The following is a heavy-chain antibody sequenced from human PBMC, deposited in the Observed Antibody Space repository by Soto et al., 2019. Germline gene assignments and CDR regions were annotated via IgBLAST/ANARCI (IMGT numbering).Heavy chain of an antibody. J-gene: IGHJ4*01. CDR1: GFSLSTRGMG. D-gene: IGHD1-26*01. CDR2: LYWDGDK. Sequence: QITLKESGPTLVKPTQTLTLTCTFSGFSLSTRGMGVGWIRQPPGKALEWLALLYWDGDKHYSPSRKSRLTITKATAKDLVILTMTNMHPVDTATYYGAHRRSVGDLDYWGQGTLVTVSS. V-gene: IGHV2-5*02. CDR3: AHRRSVGDLDY.